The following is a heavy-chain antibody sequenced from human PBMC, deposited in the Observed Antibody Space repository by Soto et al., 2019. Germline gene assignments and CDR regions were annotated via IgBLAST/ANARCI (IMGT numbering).Heavy chain of an antibody. D-gene: IGHD3-9*01. CDR3: ARLYDIPGFVDI. V-gene: IGHV3-23*01. CDR2: ISGSGGST. J-gene: IGHJ3*02. CDR1: GFTFSSYA. Sequence: TGGSLRLSCAASGFTFSSYAMSCVRQAPGKGLEWVSAISGSGGSTYYADSVKGRFTISRDNSKNTLYLQMNSLRAEDTAVYYCARLYDIPGFVDIWGQGTMVTVSS.